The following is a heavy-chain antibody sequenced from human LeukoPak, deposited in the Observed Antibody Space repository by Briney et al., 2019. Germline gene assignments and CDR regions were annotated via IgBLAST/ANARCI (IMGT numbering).Heavy chain of an antibody. V-gene: IGHV4-4*02. CDR3: ARDAGIFPDNPESIAAAGTGDY. Sequence: PSGTLSLTCAVSGGSISSSNWWSWVRQPPGKGLEWIGEIYHSGSTNYNPSLKSRVTISVDKSKNQFSLKLSSVTAADTAVYYCARDAGIFPDNPESIAAAGTGDYWGQGTLVTVSS. J-gene: IGHJ4*02. CDR1: GGSISSSNW. CDR2: IYHSGST. D-gene: IGHD6-13*01.